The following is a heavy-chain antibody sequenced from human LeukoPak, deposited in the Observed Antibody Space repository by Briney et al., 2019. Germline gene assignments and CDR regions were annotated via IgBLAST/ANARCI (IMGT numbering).Heavy chain of an antibody. V-gene: IGHV1-69*05. Sequence: SVKVSCKASGGTFSSYAISWVRQAPGQGLEWMGGIIPIFGTANYAQKFQGRVTITTDESTSTAYMELSSLRSEDTAVYYCARAHIVVVPAAISYYYYYMDVWGKGTTVTVSS. J-gene: IGHJ6*03. D-gene: IGHD2-2*01. CDR3: ARAHIVVVPAAISYYYYYMDV. CDR1: GGTFSSYA. CDR2: IIPIFGTA.